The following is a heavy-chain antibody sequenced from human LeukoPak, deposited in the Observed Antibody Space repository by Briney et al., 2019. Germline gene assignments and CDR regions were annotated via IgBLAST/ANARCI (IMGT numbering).Heavy chain of an antibody. CDR2: INQDGSEK. CDR3: GTKSY. Sequence: PGGSLRLSCAVSGFTFSNYWMMWVRQVPGKGLEWVANINQDGSEKYHVESVKGRFTISRDNAKNSLFLQMSSLRVEDTAVYYCGTKSYWGQGTLVTVSS. J-gene: IGHJ4*02. V-gene: IGHV3-7*03. CDR1: GFTFSNYW.